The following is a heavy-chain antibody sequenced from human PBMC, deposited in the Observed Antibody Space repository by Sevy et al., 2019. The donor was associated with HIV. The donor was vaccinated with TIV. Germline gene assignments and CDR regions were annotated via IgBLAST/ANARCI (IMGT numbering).Heavy chain of an antibody. J-gene: IGHJ6*02. D-gene: IGHD3-10*01. CDR3: ARADYGSGSYYYYYGMDV. Sequence: SETLSLTCTVSGGSISSYYWSWIRQPPGKGLKWIGYIYYSGSTNYNPSLKSRVTISVDTSKNQFSLKLSSVTAADTAVYYCARADYGSGSYYYYYGMDVWGQRTTVTVSS. CDR2: IYYSGST. CDR1: GGSISSYY. V-gene: IGHV4-59*01.